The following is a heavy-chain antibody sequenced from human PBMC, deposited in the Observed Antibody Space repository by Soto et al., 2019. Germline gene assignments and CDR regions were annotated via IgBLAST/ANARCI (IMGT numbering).Heavy chain of an antibody. J-gene: IGHJ4*02. CDR2: ISYSGST. V-gene: IGHV4-61*01. CDR3: ARYTTGGTGFDY. CDR1: GGSVSSGSYY. D-gene: IGHD1-1*01. Sequence: QVQLQESGPGLVKPSETLSLTCTVSGGSVSSGSYYWSWIRQPPGKGLEWIGYISYSGSTNYKSSLKSRVTTSKDTSENQFSLKLSSVTAADTAVYYCARYTTGGTGFDYWGQGTLVTVSS.